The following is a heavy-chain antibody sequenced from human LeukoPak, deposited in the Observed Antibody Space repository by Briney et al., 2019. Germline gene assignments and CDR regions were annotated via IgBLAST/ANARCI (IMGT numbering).Heavy chain of an antibody. CDR3: ARAFPRYNWNAHLIYAFDI. V-gene: IGHV4-34*01. CDR2: INHSGST. J-gene: IGHJ3*02. CDR1: GGSFSGYY. D-gene: IGHD1-20*01. Sequence: SETLSLTCAVYGGSFSGYYWSWIRQPPGKGLEWIGEINHSGSTNYNPSLKSRVTISVDTSKNQFSLKLSSVTAADTAVYYCARAFPRYNWNAHLIYAFDIWGQGTMVTVSS.